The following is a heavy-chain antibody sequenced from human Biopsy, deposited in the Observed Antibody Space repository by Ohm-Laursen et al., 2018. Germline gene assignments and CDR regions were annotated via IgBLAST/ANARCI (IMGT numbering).Heavy chain of an antibody. Sequence: SDTLSLTCPVSGGSISNNNYYWGWIRQPPGKGLEWIGSIFYRGSTHYKPSLKSRVNISVDTSNNHFSLKLNGVTAADTAVYYCARDCDTSGYYYVSWGQGTLVTVSS. D-gene: IGHD3-22*01. J-gene: IGHJ5*02. V-gene: IGHV4-39*02. CDR1: GGSISNNNYY. CDR2: IFYRGST. CDR3: ARDCDTSGYYYVS.